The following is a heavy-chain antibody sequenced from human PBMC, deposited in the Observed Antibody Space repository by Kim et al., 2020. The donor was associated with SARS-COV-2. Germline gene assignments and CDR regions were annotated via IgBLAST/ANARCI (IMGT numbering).Heavy chain of an antibody. CDR3: ARDVALPPHPKAMDV. V-gene: IGHV1-46*01. CDR2: INPRGGVT. CDR1: GYIFTNYY. Sequence: ASVKVSCKASGYIFTNYYMHWVRQAPGQGLEWIGIINPRGGVTSSAQDFQGRVTMTSDTSTSTFYMELGSLRSDDTAMYYCARDVALPPHPKAMDVWGQGTTVTVSS. J-gene: IGHJ6*02.